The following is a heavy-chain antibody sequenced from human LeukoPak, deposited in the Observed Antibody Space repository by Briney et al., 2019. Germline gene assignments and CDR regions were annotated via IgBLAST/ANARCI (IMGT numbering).Heavy chain of an antibody. CDR1: GFTFSSYA. D-gene: IGHD3-22*01. Sequence: GGSLRLSCAASGFTFSSYAMSWVRQAPGKGLEWVSGISWNSGSIGYADSVKGRFTISRDNAKNSLYLQMNSLRAEDTAVYYCARDVSYYGSSGYYYGHRYFDYWGQGTLVTVSS. V-gene: IGHV3-20*04. J-gene: IGHJ4*02. CDR2: ISWNSGSI. CDR3: ARDVSYYGSSGYYYGHRYFDY.